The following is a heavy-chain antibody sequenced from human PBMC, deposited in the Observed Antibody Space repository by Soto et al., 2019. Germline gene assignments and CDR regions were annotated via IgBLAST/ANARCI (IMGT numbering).Heavy chain of an antibody. CDR3: VRGNYCSGTNCYAFSSDY. Sequence: PGGALRLSRVASGFPFSSYCMHRGRPAPGKGVEWVAIIRNDGTGAFHVDSVKGRFTISRDDSKNTLYLQMNNLRGEDAAVYYCVRGNYCSGTNCYAFSSDYWGQGTLVTVSS. D-gene: IGHD2-2*01. J-gene: IGHJ4*02. CDR1: GFPFSSYC. V-gene: IGHV3-30*02. CDR2: IRNDGTGA.